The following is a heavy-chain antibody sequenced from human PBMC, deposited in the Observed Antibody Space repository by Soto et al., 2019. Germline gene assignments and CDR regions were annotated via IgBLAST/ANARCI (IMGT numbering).Heavy chain of an antibody. CDR3: AGGSNWHDAFDI. CDR2: ISGSGGST. V-gene: IGHV3-23*01. Sequence: GGSLRLSCAASGFTFSSYAMSWVRQAPGKGLEWVSAISGSGGSTYYADSVKGRFTISRDNSKNTLYLQMNSLRAEDTAVYYCAGGSNWHDAFDIWGQGTMVTVSS. J-gene: IGHJ3*02. D-gene: IGHD6-13*01. CDR1: GFTFSSYA.